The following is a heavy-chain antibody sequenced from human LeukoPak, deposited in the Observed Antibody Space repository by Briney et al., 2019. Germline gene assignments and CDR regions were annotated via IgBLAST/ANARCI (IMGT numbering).Heavy chain of an antibody. V-gene: IGHV3-66*01. J-gene: IGHJ4*02. CDR2: IYSGGST. Sequence: GGSLRLSCAASGFTLSSNYMSWVRQAPGEGLEWVSVIYSGGSTYYADSVKGRFTISRDNSKNTLYLQMNSLRAEDTAVYYCARDGCSGGSCYSDYGGQGTRVTVSS. CDR3: ARDGCSGGSCYSDY. CDR1: GFTLSSNY. D-gene: IGHD2-15*01.